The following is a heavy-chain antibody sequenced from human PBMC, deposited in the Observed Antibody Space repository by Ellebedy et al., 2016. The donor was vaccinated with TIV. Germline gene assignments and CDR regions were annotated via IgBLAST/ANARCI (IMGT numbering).Heavy chain of an antibody. CDR2: ISYDGSHK. Sequence: GESLKISCAASGFTFSSYGMHWVRQAPGKGLEWVAIISYDGSHKSYEDSVKGRVTISRDNSKNTLFLQMNSLRAEDTAVYFCARALDYGRNPFLWGQGTLLILSS. CDR1: GFTFSSYG. J-gene: IGHJ4*02. CDR3: ARALDYGRNPFL. V-gene: IGHV3-30*03. D-gene: IGHD4-17*01.